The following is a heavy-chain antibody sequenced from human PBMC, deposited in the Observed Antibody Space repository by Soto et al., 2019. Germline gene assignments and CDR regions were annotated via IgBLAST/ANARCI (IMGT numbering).Heavy chain of an antibody. CDR1: GGTFSSYT. J-gene: IGHJ4*02. Sequence: QVQLVQSGAEVKKPGSSVKVSCKASGGTFSSYTISWVRQASGQGLEWMGRIIPILGIANYAQKFQGRVTITADKSTSTAYMELSSLRSEDTAVYYCARDMAYYYDSSGYYYGDYWGQGTLVTVSS. V-gene: IGHV1-69*08. D-gene: IGHD3-22*01. CDR2: IIPILGIA. CDR3: ARDMAYYYDSSGYYYGDY.